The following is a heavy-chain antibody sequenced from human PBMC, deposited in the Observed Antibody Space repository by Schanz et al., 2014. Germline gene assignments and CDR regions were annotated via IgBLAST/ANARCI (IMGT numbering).Heavy chain of an antibody. D-gene: IGHD3-3*01. CDR3: ARDKRFLEWLFDY. CDR2: ISSSGSYI. Sequence: EVQLVESGGGLVKPGGSLRLSCAASGFAFSAYSMNWVRQAPGKGLEWVSSISSSGSYIYFPDSVKGRFTISRDNAKNSLYLQMYSLRAEDTAVYYCARDKRFLEWLFDYWGQGTLVTVSS. V-gene: IGHV3-21*01. CDR1: GFAFSAYS. J-gene: IGHJ4*02.